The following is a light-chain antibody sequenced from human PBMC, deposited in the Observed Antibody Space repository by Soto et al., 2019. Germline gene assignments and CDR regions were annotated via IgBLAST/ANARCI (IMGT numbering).Light chain of an antibody. CDR3: QQYNGYSTWT. Sequence: IQMPQSPSTLSSSVGDRVTITCRATQSISIWLAWYQQKPGKAPKLLIYDASSLASGVPSRFSGSGSGTEFTLTISSLQPDDFATYYCQQYNGYSTWTFGQGTKVDIK. CDR2: DAS. J-gene: IGKJ1*01. V-gene: IGKV1-5*01. CDR1: QSISIW.